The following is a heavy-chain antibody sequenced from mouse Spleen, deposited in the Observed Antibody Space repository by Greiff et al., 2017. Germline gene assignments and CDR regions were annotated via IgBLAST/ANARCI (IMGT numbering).Heavy chain of an antibody. CDR1: GYTFTDYY. CDR3: ARWNGNYGFAY. D-gene: IGHD2-1*01. J-gene: IGHJ3*01. CDR2: IYPGSGNT. V-gene: IGHV1-76*01. Sequence: LVESGAELVRPGASVKLSCKASGYTFTDYYINWVKQRPGQGLEWIARIYPGSGNTYYNEKFKGKATLTAEKSSSTAYMQLSSLTSEDSAVYFCARWNGNYGFAYWGQGTLVTVSA.